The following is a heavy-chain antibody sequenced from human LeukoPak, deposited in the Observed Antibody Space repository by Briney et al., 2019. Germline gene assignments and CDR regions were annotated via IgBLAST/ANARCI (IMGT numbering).Heavy chain of an antibody. V-gene: IGHV4-39*01. CDR2: IYYSGST. Sequence: SETLSLTCTVSGGSISSSGYYWGWIRQPPGKGLEWIGSIYYSGSTYYNPSLKSRVTISVDTSKNQFSLKLSSVTAADTAVYYCASQNYYDSSGPYSTAEYFQHWGQGTLVTVSS. J-gene: IGHJ1*01. CDR3: ASQNYYDSSGPYSTAEYFQH. CDR1: GGSISSSGYY. D-gene: IGHD3-22*01.